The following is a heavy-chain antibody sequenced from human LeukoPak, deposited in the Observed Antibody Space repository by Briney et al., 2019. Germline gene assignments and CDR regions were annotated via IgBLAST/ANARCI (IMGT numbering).Heavy chain of an antibody. Sequence: GGSLRLSCAASGFTFDDYTMHWVRHHPGKGLEWVSLINWDGDITEYADSVKGRFTISRDNSKNSLFLQMNSLRTEDTALYYCAKGNILTGPPDSWGQGTLVTVSS. J-gene: IGHJ4*02. CDR3: AKGNILTGPPDS. V-gene: IGHV3-43*01. CDR1: GFTFDDYT. D-gene: IGHD3-9*01. CDR2: INWDGDIT.